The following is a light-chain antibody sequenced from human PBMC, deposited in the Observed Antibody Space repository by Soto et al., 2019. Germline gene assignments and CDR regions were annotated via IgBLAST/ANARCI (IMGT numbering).Light chain of an antibody. CDR3: AVWDDSLNAVV. J-gene: IGLJ2*01. CDR2: NNN. V-gene: IGLV1-44*01. Sequence: QLVLTQPPSASGTPGQRVTISCSGSSSNIGSNSVNWYQQVPGTAPKLVIYNNNQGPSGVPARFSGSKSGTSASLAISGLQSEDEADYFCAVWDDSLNAVVFGGGTKLTVL. CDR1: SSNIGSNS.